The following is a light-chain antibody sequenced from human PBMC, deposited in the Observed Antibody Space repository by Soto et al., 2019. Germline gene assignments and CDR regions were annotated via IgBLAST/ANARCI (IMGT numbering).Light chain of an antibody. CDR2: DAS. J-gene: IGKJ1*01. CDR1: QGISSY. Sequence: DIQLTQCPSVLSASLGDRATITGRASQGISSYLAWYQQKPGKAPNLLIYDASTLQSGVPSRFSGSESGTEFTLTISGLQPDDFATYYCQQYNSWWTFGQGTKVDIK. V-gene: IGKV1-9*01. CDR3: QQYNSWWT.